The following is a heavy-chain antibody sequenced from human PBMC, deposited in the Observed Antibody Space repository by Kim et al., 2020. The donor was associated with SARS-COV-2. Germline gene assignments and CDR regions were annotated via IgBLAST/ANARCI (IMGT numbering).Heavy chain of an antibody. J-gene: IGHJ3*02. CDR2: INHSGST. CDR3: ARGGITYYYGSGSYSGAFDI. D-gene: IGHD3-10*01. V-gene: IGHV4-34*01. Sequence: SETLSLTCAVYGGSFSGYYWSWIRQPPGKGLEWIGEINHSGSTNYNPSLKSRVTISVDTSKNQFSLKLSSATAADTAVYYCARGGITYYYGSGSYSGAFDIWGQGTMVTVSS. CDR1: GGSFSGYY.